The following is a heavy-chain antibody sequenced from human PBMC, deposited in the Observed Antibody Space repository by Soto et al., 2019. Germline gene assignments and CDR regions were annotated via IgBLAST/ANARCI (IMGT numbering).Heavy chain of an antibody. J-gene: IGHJ6*04. CDR1: GDSFNDYY. V-gene: IGHV1-2*02. D-gene: IGHD1-26*01. CDR2: INPNGGAT. Sequence: VQLAQSGAEVKKPGASVKVSCKTSGDSFNDYYIHWVRQAPGQGLEWMGWINPNGGATKHAQKVQGRVTVTRETSIRTVYMELSSLRSDDTAVYYCARESGGATATLDYYYFAMDVWGKGTTVIVSS. CDR3: ARESGGATATLDYYYFAMDV.